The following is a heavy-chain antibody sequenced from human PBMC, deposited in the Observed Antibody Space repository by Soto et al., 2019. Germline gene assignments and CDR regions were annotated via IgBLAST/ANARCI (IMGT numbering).Heavy chain of an antibody. J-gene: IGHJ6*02. D-gene: IGHD3-3*01. CDR1: GGSISSGGYS. CDR3: ARDGYYDLWSGYSTYYYNGMDV. CDR2: IYYSGST. Sequence: SETLCLTCAVSGGSISSGGYSWSWIRQPPGKGLEWIGYIYYSGSTNYNPSLKSRVTISVDTSKNQFSLKLSSVTAADTAVYYCARDGYYDLWSGYSTYYYNGMDVWGQGTTVTVSS. V-gene: IGHV4-61*08.